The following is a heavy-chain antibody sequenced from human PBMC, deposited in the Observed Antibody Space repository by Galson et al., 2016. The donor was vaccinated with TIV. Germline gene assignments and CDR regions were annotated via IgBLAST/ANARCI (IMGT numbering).Heavy chain of an antibody. V-gene: IGHV1-69*06. Sequence: SVKVSCKASGGTFSSYVFSWVRQAPGQGLEWMGGIIPIFGTANYAQKFQGRVTIIADKSTSTAYMELTSLRFDDTAVYYCGSPDCSGGRCLYWAFDYWGQGTLVTVSS. CDR1: GGTFSSYV. CDR3: GSPDCSGGRCLYWAFDY. CDR2: IIPIFGTA. D-gene: IGHD2-15*01. J-gene: IGHJ4*02.